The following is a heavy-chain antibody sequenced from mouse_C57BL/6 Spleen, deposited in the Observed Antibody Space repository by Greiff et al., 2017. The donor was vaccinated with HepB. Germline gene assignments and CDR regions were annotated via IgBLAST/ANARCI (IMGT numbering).Heavy chain of an antibody. V-gene: IGHV1-59*01. J-gene: IGHJ4*01. D-gene: IGHD1-2*01. Sequence: QVQLKQPGAELVRPGTSVKLSCKASGYTFTSYWMHWVKQRPGQGLEWIGVIDPSDSYTNYNQKFKGKATLTVDTSSSTAYMQLSSLTSEDSAVYYCARTAYYAMDYGGQGTSVTVSS. CDR1: GYTFTSYW. CDR2: IDPSDSYT. CDR3: ARTAYYAMDY.